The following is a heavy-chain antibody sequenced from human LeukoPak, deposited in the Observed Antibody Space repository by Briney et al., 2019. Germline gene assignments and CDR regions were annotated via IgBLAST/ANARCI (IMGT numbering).Heavy chain of an antibody. D-gene: IGHD6-19*01. CDR2: ISNSSTTI. CDR1: GFSFSTHS. V-gene: IGHV3-48*02. J-gene: IGHJ4*02. Sequence: TGGSLRLSCAASGFSFSTHSMNWVRQAPGKGLEWISYISNSSTTIYYADSVRGRFTISRDNAKNSLYPQMNSLSDGDTAVYYCARVPYSTGTYDYWGQGTLVTVSS. CDR3: ARVPYSTGTYDY.